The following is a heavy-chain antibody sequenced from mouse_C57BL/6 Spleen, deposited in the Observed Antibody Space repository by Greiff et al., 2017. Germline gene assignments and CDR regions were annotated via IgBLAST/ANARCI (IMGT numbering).Heavy chain of an antibody. Sequence: DVKLVESGGDLVKPGGSLKLSCAASGFTFSSYGMSWVRQTPDKRLEWVATISSGGSYTYYPDSVKGRFTISRDNAKNTLYLQMSSLKSEDTAMYYCASLVDYWGQGTSVTVSS. V-gene: IGHV5-6*02. CDR3: ASLVDY. CDR1: GFTFSSYG. J-gene: IGHJ4*01. CDR2: ISSGGSYT.